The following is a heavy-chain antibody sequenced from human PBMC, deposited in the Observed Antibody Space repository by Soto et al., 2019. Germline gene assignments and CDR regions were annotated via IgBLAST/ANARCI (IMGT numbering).Heavy chain of an antibody. Sequence: GGSLRLSCAASGFTFSNYAMNWVRQAPGKGLEWISIISGSDNRAYYADSVKGRFTISRDNSQNTLYLQMNSLRAEDTAVYYCARDRRYCTQNCFYYYYGMDVWGQGTTVTVSS. CDR1: GFTFSNYA. CDR3: ARDRRYCTQNCFYYYYGMDV. D-gene: IGHD2-8*01. J-gene: IGHJ6*02. V-gene: IGHV3-23*01. CDR2: ISGSDNRA.